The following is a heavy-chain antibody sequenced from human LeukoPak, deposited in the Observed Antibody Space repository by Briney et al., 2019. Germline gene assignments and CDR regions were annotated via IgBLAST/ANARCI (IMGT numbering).Heavy chain of an antibody. V-gene: IGHV4-38-2*01. J-gene: IGHJ4*02. CDR1: GYSISSGDY. CDR3: ARGQYSSGWYDY. Sequence: SETLSLTCAVSGYSISSGDYWGWIRQPPGKGLEWIGEINHSGSTNYNPSLKSRVTISVDTSKNQFSLKLSSVTAADTAVYYCARGQYSSGWYDYWGQGTLVTVSS. D-gene: IGHD6-19*01. CDR2: INHSGST.